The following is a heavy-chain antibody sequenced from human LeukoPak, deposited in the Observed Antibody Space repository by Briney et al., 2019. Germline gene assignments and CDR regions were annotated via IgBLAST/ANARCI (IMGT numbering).Heavy chain of an antibody. V-gene: IGHV3-23*01. Sequence: GGSLRLSCGACGFTFRSDDMRWVRQAPGKGLEWVSAITGSGNGTYYADSVKGRFTISRDDSKNTLYLQLTSPRTKDTAVYYFARMGKVTLDYWGQGTLVTVSS. D-gene: IGHD5-18*01. J-gene: IGHJ4*02. CDR2: ITGSGNGT. CDR1: GFTFRSDD. CDR3: ARMGKVTLDY.